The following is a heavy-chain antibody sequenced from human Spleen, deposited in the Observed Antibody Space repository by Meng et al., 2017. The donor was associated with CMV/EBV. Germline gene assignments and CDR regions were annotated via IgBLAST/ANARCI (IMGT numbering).Heavy chain of an antibody. CDR3: ARDPPVIAAAMVDP. J-gene: IGHJ5*02. V-gene: IGHV1-18*01. CDR2: ISAYNGDT. D-gene: IGHD6-13*01. CDR1: GYIFSNYG. Sequence: SGYIFSNYGISWVRQAPGQGLQWMGWISAYNGDTKYTPNLQGRVTMTTDTSTSTAYLELRSLTSDDTAVYYCARDPPVIAAAMVDPWGQGTLVTVSS.